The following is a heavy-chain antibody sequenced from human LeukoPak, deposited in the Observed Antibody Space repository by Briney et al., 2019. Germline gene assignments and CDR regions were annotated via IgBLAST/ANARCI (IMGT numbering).Heavy chain of an antibody. J-gene: IGHJ3*01. CDR2: IRYDGSNK. V-gene: IGHV3-30*02. CDR1: GFTFSSYG. CDR3: ARDWYNNSDAFDL. D-gene: IGHD4-11*01. Sequence: GGSLRLSCAASGFTFSSYGMHWVRQAPGKGLEWVSFIRYDGSNKYYADSVKGRFTISRDNSKNTLYLQMNRLRAEDTAVYYCARDWYNNSDAFDLWGQGTMVTVSS.